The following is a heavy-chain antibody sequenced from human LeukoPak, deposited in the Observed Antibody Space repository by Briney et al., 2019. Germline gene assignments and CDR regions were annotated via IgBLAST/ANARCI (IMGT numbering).Heavy chain of an antibody. Sequence: ASVKVSCKVSGYTLTELSMHWVRQAPGKGLEWMGGFDPEDGETIYAPKFQGRVTMTEDTSTDTAYMELSSLRSEDTAVYYCATSGYYGSGSYLYWYFDLWGRGTLVTVSS. CDR3: ATSGYYGSGSYLYWYFDL. CDR2: FDPEDGET. CDR1: GYTLTELS. J-gene: IGHJ2*01. V-gene: IGHV1-24*01. D-gene: IGHD3-10*01.